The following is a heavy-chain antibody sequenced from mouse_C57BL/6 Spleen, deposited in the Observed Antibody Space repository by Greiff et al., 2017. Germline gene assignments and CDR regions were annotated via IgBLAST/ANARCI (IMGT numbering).Heavy chain of an antibody. CDR2: IYPGDGDT. CDR3: ARGNYGSSSFDY. CDR1: GYAFSSSW. J-gene: IGHJ2*01. Sequence: QVQLQQSGPELVKPGASVKISCKASGYAFSSSWMNWVKQRPGKGLEWIGRIYPGDGDTNYNGQFKGKATLTADKSSSTAYMQLISLTSEDSAVYFCARGNYGSSSFDYWGQGTTLTFSS. V-gene: IGHV1-82*01. D-gene: IGHD1-1*01.